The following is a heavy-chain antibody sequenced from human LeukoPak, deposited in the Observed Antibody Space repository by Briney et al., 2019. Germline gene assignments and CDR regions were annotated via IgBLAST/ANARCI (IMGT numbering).Heavy chain of an antibody. D-gene: IGHD3-10*01. J-gene: IGHJ4*02. Sequence: PGGSLRLSCVASGFTFSDHYMDWVRQAPGKGLEWVGRTRNKANSYTTEYAASVKGRFTISRDDSKNSLYLQMNSLRVEDTAVYYCARDETGGYFENWGQGTLVTVSS. CDR3: ARDETGGYFEN. CDR2: TRNKANSYTT. CDR1: GFTFSDHY. V-gene: IGHV3-72*01.